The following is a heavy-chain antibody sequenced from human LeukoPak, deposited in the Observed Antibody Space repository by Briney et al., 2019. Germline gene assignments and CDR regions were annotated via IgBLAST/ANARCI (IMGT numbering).Heavy chain of an antibody. V-gene: IGHV3-30*18. J-gene: IGHJ6*02. Sequence: GGSLRLSCAASGFTFSSCAMHWVRQAPGKGLEWVAVISYDGSNKYYADSVKGRFTISRDNSKNTLYLQMNSLRAEDTAVYYCAKLDVWGQGTTVTVSS. CDR1: GFTFSSCA. CDR2: ISYDGSNK. CDR3: AKLDV.